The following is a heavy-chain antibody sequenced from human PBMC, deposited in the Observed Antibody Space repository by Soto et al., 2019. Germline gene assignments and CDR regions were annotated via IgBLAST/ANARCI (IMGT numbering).Heavy chain of an antibody. CDR2: IYSSGST. D-gene: IGHD1-26*01. J-gene: IGHJ4*02. CDR1: GGSISSSSYY. CDR3: ARRGGVGATTYDY. V-gene: IGHV4-39*01. Sequence: QLQLQESGPGLVKPSETLSLTCTVSGGSISSSSYYWGWIRQPPGKGLEWIGSIYSSGSTYYNPSLKSRVTISVDTSKNQFSLKLSSVTAADTAVYYCARRGGVGATTYDYWGQGTLVTVSS.